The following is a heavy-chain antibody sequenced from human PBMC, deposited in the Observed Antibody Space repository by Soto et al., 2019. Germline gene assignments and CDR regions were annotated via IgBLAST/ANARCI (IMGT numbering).Heavy chain of an antibody. J-gene: IGHJ4*02. Sequence: ASVKVSCKASGYSFTGLDINWVRQTTGQGLEWMGWIQPSSGRTGYAQKFQGRVTMTRDTSINTAYMELSSLTSDDTAFYYCARGSVDTVDSSGFYEYWGQGTPVTVSS. CDR1: GYSFTGLD. V-gene: IGHV1-8*01. CDR2: IQPSSGRT. D-gene: IGHD3-22*01. CDR3: ARGSVDTVDSSGFYEY.